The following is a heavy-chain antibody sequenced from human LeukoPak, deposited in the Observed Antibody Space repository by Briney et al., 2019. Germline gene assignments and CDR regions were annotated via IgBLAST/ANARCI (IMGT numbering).Heavy chain of an antibody. D-gene: IGHD6-13*01. Sequence: SETLSLTCTVSGGSISSYYWSWIRQPPGKGLEWIGYIYYSGSTNYNPSLKSRVTISVDTSKNQFSLKLSSVTAADTAVYYCARRDSSLYYFDYWGQGTLVTVSS. V-gene: IGHV4-59*01. CDR2: IYYSGST. CDR1: GGSISSYY. J-gene: IGHJ4*02. CDR3: ARRDSSLYYFDY.